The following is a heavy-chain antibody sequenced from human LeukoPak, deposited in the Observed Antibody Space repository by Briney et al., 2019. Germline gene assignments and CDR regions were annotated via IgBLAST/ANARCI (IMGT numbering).Heavy chain of an antibody. D-gene: IGHD2-2*01. V-gene: IGHV1-2*02. CDR2: INPNSGGT. Sequence: ASVKVSCKASGYTFTGYYMHWVRQAPGQGLEWMGWINPNSGGTNYAQKFQGRVTMTRDTSISTAYMELSRLRSDDTAVYYCARDLGGYCSSTSCPNWFGPWGQGTLVTVSS. CDR1: GYTFTGYY. CDR3: ARDLGGYCSSTSCPNWFGP. J-gene: IGHJ5*02.